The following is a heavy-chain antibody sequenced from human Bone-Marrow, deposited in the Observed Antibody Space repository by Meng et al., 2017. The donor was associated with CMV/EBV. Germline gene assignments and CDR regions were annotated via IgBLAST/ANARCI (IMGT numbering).Heavy chain of an antibody. Sequence: LRLCCAVYGGSFSGNYWNWILKPPGKGLESIGENNHSGNTNDNPSLKSRVTISVDTSKNQFSLKRSSVAAADTAVYYWARGGALEWLLAHYYYGMDVWGQGTTVTVSS. J-gene: IGHJ6*02. V-gene: IGHV4-34*01. CDR2: NNHSGNT. CDR1: GGSFSGNY. D-gene: IGHD3-3*01. CDR3: ARGGALEWLLAHYYYGMDV.